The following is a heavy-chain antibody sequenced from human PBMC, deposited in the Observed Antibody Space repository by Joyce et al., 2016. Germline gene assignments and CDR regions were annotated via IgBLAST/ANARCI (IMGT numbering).Heavy chain of an antibody. V-gene: IGHV3-15*01. CDR2: VKRKSPGGTT. Sequence: EVQLVESGGGLVKPGGSLRLSCAASGFSFRNAWGTGVRQARGKGLGWVGRVKRKSPGGTTDYAAPVKGRFTISRDDSRDTAYLQMNSLKSEDTGVYFCVTGLCIGTACHWDDAFDVWGQGTMVTVSS. CDR1: GFSFRNAW. D-gene: IGHD2-2*01. J-gene: IGHJ3*01. CDR3: VTGLCIGTACHWDDAFDV.